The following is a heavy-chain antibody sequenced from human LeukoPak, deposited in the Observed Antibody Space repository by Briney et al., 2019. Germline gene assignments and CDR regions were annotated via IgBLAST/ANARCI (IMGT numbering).Heavy chain of an antibody. V-gene: IGHV1-18*04. D-gene: IGHD6-19*01. CDR1: GYTFTSYG. CDR2: ISAYNGNT. J-gene: IGHJ4*02. Sequence: GASVKVSCKASGYTFTSYGISWVRQAPGQGLEWMGWISAYNGNTNYAQKLQGRVTMTTDTSTSTAYMELRSLRSDDTAVYYCARDTRLGLRSHLPPSFDYWGQGTLVTVSS. CDR3: ARDTRLGLRSHLPPSFDY.